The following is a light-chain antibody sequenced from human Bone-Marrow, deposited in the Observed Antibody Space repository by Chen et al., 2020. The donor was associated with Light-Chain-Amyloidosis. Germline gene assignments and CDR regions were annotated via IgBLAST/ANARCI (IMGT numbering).Light chain of an antibody. Sequence: EIVLTQSPATLSVSPGERAPLSCRASRSVSSNLAWYQQRPGQAPRLLVYGASTRATGVPARFSGSGSGTEFTLTITSLQSEDFAVYYCQQDNNWPPWTFGQGTKVEI. CDR2: GAS. CDR3: QQDNNWPPWT. J-gene: IGKJ1*01. CDR1: RSVSSN. V-gene: IGKV3-15*01.